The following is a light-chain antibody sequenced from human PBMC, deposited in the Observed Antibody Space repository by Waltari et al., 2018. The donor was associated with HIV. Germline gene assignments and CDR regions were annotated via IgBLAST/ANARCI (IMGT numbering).Light chain of an antibody. J-gene: IGKJ3*01. CDR2: SAS. CDR3: KQGDTRPLT. CDR1: QIITSH. V-gene: IGKV1-39*01. Sequence: DIQMTQSPSSLSASVGDRVTLTCRASQIITSHLSWYQQRPGKAPKLLIYSASVLESGVPSRFSGSGLGTDYTLTITSLQPEEVATYYCKQGDTRPLTFGPETKVDIK.